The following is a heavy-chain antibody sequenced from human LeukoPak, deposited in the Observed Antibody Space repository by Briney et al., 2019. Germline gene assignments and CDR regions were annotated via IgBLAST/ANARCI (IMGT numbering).Heavy chain of an antibody. Sequence: ASVKVSCKASGYTSTGYYMHWVRQAPGQGLEWMGWINPNSGNTGYAQKFQGRVTMTRNTSISTAYMELSSLKSEDTAVYYCARALRYCSTTSCQYYFDYWGQGTLVTVSS. J-gene: IGHJ4*02. V-gene: IGHV1-8*02. CDR3: ARALRYCSTTSCQYYFDY. CDR2: INPNSGNT. CDR1: GYTSTGYY. D-gene: IGHD2-2*01.